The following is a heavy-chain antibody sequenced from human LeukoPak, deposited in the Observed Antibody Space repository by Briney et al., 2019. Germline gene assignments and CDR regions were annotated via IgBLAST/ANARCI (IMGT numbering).Heavy chain of an antibody. CDR1: GGFISSYY. CDR3: ARGLPGYDFWSGYYSSYFDY. CDR2: IYYSGST. J-gene: IGHJ4*02. Sequence: SETLSLTCTVSGGFISSYYWSWIRQPPGKGLEWIGYIYYSGSTNYNPSLKSRVTISVDTSKNQFSLKLSSVTAADTAVYYCARGLPGYDFWSGYYSSYFDYWGQGTLVTVSS. V-gene: IGHV4-59*01. D-gene: IGHD3-3*01.